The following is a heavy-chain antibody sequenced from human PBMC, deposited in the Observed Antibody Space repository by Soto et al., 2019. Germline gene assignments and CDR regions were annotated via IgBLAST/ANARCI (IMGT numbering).Heavy chain of an antibody. D-gene: IGHD6-6*01. Sequence: PGGSLKISSEAPGFTLSDQVNRMLPPGAGKGLEWVAGITWNSERKGYADSVKGRFTISRDNGKNSLYLQMNSLRPEDTALYYCAKEIVRISSTCGFDLWG. J-gene: IGHJ6*02. V-gene: IGHV3-9*01. CDR1: GFTLSDQV. CDR3: AKEIVRISSTCGFDL. CDR2: ITWNSERK.